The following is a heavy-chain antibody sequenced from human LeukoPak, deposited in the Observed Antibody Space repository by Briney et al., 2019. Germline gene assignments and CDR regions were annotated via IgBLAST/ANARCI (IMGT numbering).Heavy chain of an antibody. V-gene: IGHV4-34*01. CDR1: GGSFSGYY. CDR3: ARGRGSYGYYNWFDP. Sequence: SETLSLTCAVYGGSFSGYYWSWIRQPPGKGLEWIGEINHSGSTNYNPSLKSRVTISVDTSKNQFSLKLSSVTAADKAVYYCARGRGSYGYYNWFDPWGQGTLVTVSS. CDR2: INHSGST. J-gene: IGHJ5*02. D-gene: IGHD5-18*01.